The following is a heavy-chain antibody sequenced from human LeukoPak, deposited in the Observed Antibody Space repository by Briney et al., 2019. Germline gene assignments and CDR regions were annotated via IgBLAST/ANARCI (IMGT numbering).Heavy chain of an antibody. J-gene: IGHJ4*02. CDR1: GFTFSSYE. V-gene: IGHV3-48*03. CDR2: ISSSGSTI. D-gene: IGHD3-16*02. Sequence: PGGSLRLSCAASGFTFSSYEMNWVRQAPGKGLEWVSYISSSGSTIYYADSVKGRFTISRDNAKNSLYLQMNSLRAEDTAVYYCASSPYYDYVWGSYRYSLGFDYWGQGTLVTVSS. CDR3: ASSPYYDYVWGSYRYSLGFDY.